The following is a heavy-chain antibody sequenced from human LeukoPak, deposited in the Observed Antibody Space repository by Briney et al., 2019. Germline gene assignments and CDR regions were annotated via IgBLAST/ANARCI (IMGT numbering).Heavy chain of an antibody. CDR1: GYNFNTYW. CDR2: IYPGDSDT. Sequence: GESLKISCKGSGYNFNTYWVAWVRQLPGKGLEWMGIIYPGDSDTRYSPSFQGQVTISADKSISTAYLQWSSLKASDTAMYYCARQGNWNHGYYFDYWGQGTLVTVSS. D-gene: IGHD1-20*01. CDR3: ARQGNWNHGYYFDY. V-gene: IGHV5-51*01. J-gene: IGHJ4*02.